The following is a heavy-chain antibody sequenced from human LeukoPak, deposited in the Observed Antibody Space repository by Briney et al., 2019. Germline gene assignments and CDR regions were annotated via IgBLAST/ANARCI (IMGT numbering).Heavy chain of an antibody. V-gene: IGHV4-59*13. D-gene: IGHD1-1*01. J-gene: IGHJ4*02. CDR3: ARERTNYFDY. Sequence: KPSETLSLTCTVSGGSISSYYWSWIRQPPGKGLEWIGYIYYSGSTNYNPSLKSRVTISVDTSKNQVSLKLSSVSAADTAVYYCARERTNYFDYWGQGTLVTVSS. CDR1: GGSISSYY. CDR2: IYYSGST.